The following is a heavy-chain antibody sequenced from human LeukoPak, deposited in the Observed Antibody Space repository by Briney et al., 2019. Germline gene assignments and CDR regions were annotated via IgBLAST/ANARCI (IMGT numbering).Heavy chain of an antibody. J-gene: IGHJ4*02. CDR1: GFTFSSYW. CDR3: ARGGSGYSGLDY. V-gene: IGHV3-7*04. Sequence: PGGSLRLSCAASGFTFSSYWMSWVRQASGKGLEWLANIKEDGSKNYYVDSVKGRFTISRENAKNSLYLQMNSLRAEDTAVYYCARGGSGYSGLDYWGPGTLVTVSS. D-gene: IGHD5-12*01. CDR2: IKEDGSKN.